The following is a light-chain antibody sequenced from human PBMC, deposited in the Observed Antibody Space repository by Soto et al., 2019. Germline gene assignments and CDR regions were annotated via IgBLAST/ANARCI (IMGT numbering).Light chain of an antibody. V-gene: IGKV1-5*03. J-gene: IGKJ2*01. CDR1: QSVSSW. CDR3: HKYNTYAST. Sequence: EIQMTQSPSTLYASVGDRVTITCRASQSVSSWLAWYQQKPGKAPKPLIYSAASLETGVPTRISGRGSETEFTLTLSSLQPHYCATYYCHKYNTYASTFGPGTK. CDR2: SAA.